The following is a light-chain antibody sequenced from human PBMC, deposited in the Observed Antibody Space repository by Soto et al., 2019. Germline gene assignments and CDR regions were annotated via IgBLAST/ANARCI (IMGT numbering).Light chain of an antibody. V-gene: IGKV3-15*01. CDR3: QQYSSSPS. Sequence: EIVMTQSPTTLSVSPGERATLSCRASQSVSTNLAWYQQKPGQVPSLLIYGASTRASSIPARFSGSGSGTEFTLTIGSLQSEDFAVYYCQQYSSSPSFGPGKRLEIK. J-gene: IGKJ5*01. CDR1: QSVSTN. CDR2: GAS.